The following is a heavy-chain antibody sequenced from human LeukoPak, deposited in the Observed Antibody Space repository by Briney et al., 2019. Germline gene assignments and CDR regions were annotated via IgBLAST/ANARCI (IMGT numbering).Heavy chain of an antibody. CDR3: ARAGYSYGYFDY. V-gene: IGHV4-30-2*01. Sequence: SQTLSLTCAVSGGSISSGGYSWSWIRQPPGTGLGWIGYIYHSGSTYYNPSLKSRVTISVDRSKNQFSLKLSSVTAADTAVYYCARAGYSYGYFDYWGQGTLVTVSS. CDR1: GGSISSGGYS. CDR2: IYHSGST. J-gene: IGHJ4*02. D-gene: IGHD5-18*01.